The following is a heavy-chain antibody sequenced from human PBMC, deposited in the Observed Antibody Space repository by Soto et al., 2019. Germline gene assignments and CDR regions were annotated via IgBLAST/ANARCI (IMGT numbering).Heavy chain of an antibody. CDR2: INHSATT. D-gene: IGHD1-26*01. CDR3: ARAAYSGSYQGYFDY. CDR1: GGSFSGYY. J-gene: IGHJ4*02. Sequence: SETLSLTCAVYGGSFSGYYWIWIRQPPGKGLEWIGEINHSATTNYNPSLKSRVTISVDTSKNQFSLDLSSVTPEDTAVYYCARAAYSGSYQGYFDYWGQGTLVTVSS. V-gene: IGHV4-34*01.